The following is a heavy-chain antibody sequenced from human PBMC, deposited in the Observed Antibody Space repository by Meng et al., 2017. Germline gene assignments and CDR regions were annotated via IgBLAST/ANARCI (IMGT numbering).Heavy chain of an antibody. CDR1: GYTFTSYG. D-gene: IGHD3-16*01. J-gene: IGHJ4*02. CDR3: ARDLKRDHHLGEGGY. V-gene: IGHV1-18*01. Sequence: QVQSVTSGAEGKKPGASVKVSCKASGYTFTSYGISWVRQAPGQGLEWMGWISAYNGNTNYAQKLQGRVTMTTDTSTSTAYMELRSLRSDDTAVYYCARDLKRDHHLGEGGYWGQGTLVTVAS. CDR2: ISAYNGNT.